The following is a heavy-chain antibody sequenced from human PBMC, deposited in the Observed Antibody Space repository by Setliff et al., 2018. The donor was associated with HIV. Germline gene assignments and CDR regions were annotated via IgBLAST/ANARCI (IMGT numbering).Heavy chain of an antibody. Sequence: SETLSLTCAVYGETFNNFYWSWIRQAPGKGLEWIGEIKPSETTNNNPSLKSRVTMSVDTSKNQFSLRLSSVTAADTAVYYCARRAYSYGPYWYFDLWGRGTLVTVSS. D-gene: IGHD5-18*01. CDR2: IKPSETT. J-gene: IGHJ2*01. CDR1: GETFNNFY. V-gene: IGHV4-34*01. CDR3: ARRAYSYGPYWYFDL.